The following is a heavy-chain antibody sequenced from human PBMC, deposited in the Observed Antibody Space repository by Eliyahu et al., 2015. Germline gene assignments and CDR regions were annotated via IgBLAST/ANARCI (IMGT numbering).Heavy chain of an antibody. J-gene: IGHJ4*02. CDR2: ISSSSSYI. CDR3: ARDGDCGGDCYYFDY. Sequence: EVQLVESGGGLVKPGGSLRLXCAAXGFXXSXXSMNWVRQAXGKGLEXVSXISSSSSYIYYADSVKGRFTISRDNAKNSLYLQMNSLRAEDTAVYYCARDGDCGGDCYYFDYWGQGTLVTVSS. D-gene: IGHD2-21*02. V-gene: IGHV3-21*01. CDR1: GFXXSXXS.